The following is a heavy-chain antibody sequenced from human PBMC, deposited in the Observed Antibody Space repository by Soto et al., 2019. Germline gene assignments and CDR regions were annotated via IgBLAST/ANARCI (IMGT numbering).Heavy chain of an antibody. V-gene: IGHV1-69*02. CDR1: GGTFSSYT. CDR2: IIPILGIA. Sequence: QVQLVQSGAEVKKPGSSVKVSCKASGGTFSSYTISWVRQAPGQGLEWMGRIIPILGIANYAQKFQGRVTITADKSTSTAYMELSSLRSEDTAVYYCARVRSVDTAMDGVLYYYYYMDVWGKGTTVTVSS. J-gene: IGHJ6*03. D-gene: IGHD5-18*01. CDR3: ARVRSVDTAMDGVLYYYYYMDV.